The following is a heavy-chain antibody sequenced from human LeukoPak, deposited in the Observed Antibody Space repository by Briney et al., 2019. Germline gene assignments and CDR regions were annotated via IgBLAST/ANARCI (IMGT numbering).Heavy chain of an antibody. J-gene: IGHJ5*02. CDR2: IYYSGST. D-gene: IGHD2-2*01. V-gene: IGHV4-59*01. Sequence: ESSETLSLTCTVSGGSISSYYWSWIRQPPGKGLEWIGYIYYSGSTNYNPSLKSRVTISVDTSKNQFSLKLSSVTAADTAVYYCAASPGWFDPWGQGTLVTVSS. CDR1: GGSISSYY. CDR3: AASPGWFDP.